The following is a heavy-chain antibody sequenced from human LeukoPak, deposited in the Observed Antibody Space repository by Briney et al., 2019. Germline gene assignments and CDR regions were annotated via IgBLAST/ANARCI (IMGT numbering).Heavy chain of an antibody. Sequence: ASVKVSCKTSGYTFTGYFMHWVRQAPGQGLGWMGWINPNSGDTNYAQNFQGRVTMTRDTSISTAYMELSRLRSDDTAVYFCARGRYSEYWGQGTLVTVSS. D-gene: IGHD1-26*01. CDR3: ARGRYSEY. V-gene: IGHV1-2*02. J-gene: IGHJ4*02. CDR1: GYTFTGYF. CDR2: INPNSGDT.